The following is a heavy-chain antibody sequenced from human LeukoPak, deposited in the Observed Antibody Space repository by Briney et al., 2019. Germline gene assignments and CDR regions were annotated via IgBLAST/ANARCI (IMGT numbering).Heavy chain of an antibody. V-gene: IGHV3-48*01. CDR1: GFTFSNYN. D-gene: IGHD3-10*01. J-gene: IGHJ4*02. CDR2: IDTSSSTI. Sequence: PGRSLRLSCAASGFTFSNYNMNWVRQAPGKGLEWVSDIDTSSSTIYYADSVKGRFTISRDNAKNSLYLQMNSLRAEDTAIYYCARQWFGDWGYYFDYWGQGTLVTVSS. CDR3: ARQWFGDWGYYFDY.